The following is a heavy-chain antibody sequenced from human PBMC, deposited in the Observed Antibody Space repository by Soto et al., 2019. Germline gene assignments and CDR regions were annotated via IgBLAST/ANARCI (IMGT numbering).Heavy chain of an antibody. J-gene: IGHJ6*02. CDR2: ISGSGGST. V-gene: IGHV3-23*01. D-gene: IGHD1-1*01. Sequence: EVQLLESGGGLVQPGGSLRLSCAASGFTFSSYAMSWVRQAPGKGLEWVSAISGSGGSTYYADSVKGRFTISRDNSKNTLYLQMNSLRAEDTAVYYCARRIGNLLPPSESYYYGMDVWGQGTTVTVSS. CDR3: ARRIGNLLPPSESYYYGMDV. CDR1: GFTFSSYA.